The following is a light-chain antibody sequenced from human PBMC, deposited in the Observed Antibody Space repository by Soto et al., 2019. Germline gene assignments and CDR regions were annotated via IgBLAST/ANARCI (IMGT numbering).Light chain of an antibody. J-gene: IGKJ5*01. CDR2: DAY. CDR3: QQRHMWPIT. V-gene: IGKV3-11*01. CDR1: QSFRGL. Sequence: EVVLTQSPVTLSLSPGKRATLSCRASQSFRGLLAWYQQKPGQAPRLLIYDAYNRATGIPPRFSGSGSGTDCPLTISSLEPEGSAVYYCQQRHMWPITFGQGTRLEIK.